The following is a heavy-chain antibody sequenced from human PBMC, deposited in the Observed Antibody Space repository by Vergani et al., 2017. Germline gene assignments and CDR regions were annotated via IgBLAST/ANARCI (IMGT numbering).Heavy chain of an antibody. V-gene: IGHV3-23*01. CDR3: ARDGVAGYFDY. Sequence: EVQLLESGGGLVQPGGSLRLSCAASGFTFSSYAMSWVRQAPGKGLEWVSAISGSGGSTYYADSVKGRFTISRDNAKNSLYLQMNSLRAEDTAVYYCARDGVAGYFDYWGQGTLVTVSS. CDR2: ISGSGGST. J-gene: IGHJ4*02. D-gene: IGHD6-19*01. CDR1: GFTFSSYA.